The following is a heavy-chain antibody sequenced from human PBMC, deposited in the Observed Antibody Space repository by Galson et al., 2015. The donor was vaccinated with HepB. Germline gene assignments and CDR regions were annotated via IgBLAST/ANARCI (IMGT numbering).Heavy chain of an antibody. CDR3: AKDLGSLVPAAIYYYYGMDV. V-gene: IGHV3-23*01. CDR1: GFTFSSYA. Sequence: SLRLSCAASGFTFSSYAMSWVRQAPGKGLEWVSAISGSGGSTYYADSVKGRFTISRDNSKNTLYLQMNSLRAEDTAVYYCAKDLGSLVPAAIYYYYGMDVWGQGTTVTVSS. D-gene: IGHD2-2*01. J-gene: IGHJ6*02. CDR2: ISGSGGST.